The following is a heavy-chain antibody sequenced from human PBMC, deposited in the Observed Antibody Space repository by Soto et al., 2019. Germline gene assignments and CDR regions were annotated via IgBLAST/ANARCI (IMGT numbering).Heavy chain of an antibody. D-gene: IGHD3-3*01. J-gene: IGHJ2*01. Sequence: QVQLQESGPGLVKPSETLSLTCTVSGGSVSSGSYYWSWIRQPPGKGLEWIGYIYYSGSTNYNPPFRGRVTMSVDTSKNQFSLKLSSVTAADTAVYYCARELSPFGVVDGQTPNWYFDLWGRGTLVTVSS. CDR3: ARELSPFGVVDGQTPNWYFDL. V-gene: IGHV4-61*01. CDR2: IYYSGST. CDR1: GGSVSSGSYY.